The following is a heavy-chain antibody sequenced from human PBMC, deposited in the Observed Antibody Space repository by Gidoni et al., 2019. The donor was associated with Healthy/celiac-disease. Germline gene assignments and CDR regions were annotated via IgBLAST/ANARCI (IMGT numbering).Heavy chain of an antibody. CDR2: ISHDGSNQ. Sequence: QVQLVEPGGGVVQPGRSLRLPCAASGFTFSSYGMHWVRQAPGKGLGWVAVISHDGSNQYFADSLKCRFPISEDHSKNPLYLQMNSLRAEDTAVYYCAKGGQPHLVLPTYYFVYWGQGTLVTVSS. J-gene: IGHJ4*02. CDR3: AKGGQPHLVLPTYYFVY. CDR1: GFTFSSYG. D-gene: IGHD6-13*01. V-gene: IGHV3-30*18.